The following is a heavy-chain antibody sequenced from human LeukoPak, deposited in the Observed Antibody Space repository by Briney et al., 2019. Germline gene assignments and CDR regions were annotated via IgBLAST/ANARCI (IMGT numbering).Heavy chain of an antibody. J-gene: IGHJ4*02. D-gene: IGHD1-14*01. CDR3: ARDSGGTIDY. Sequence: GGSLRLSCAASGFTFSSYWMHWVRQAPGKGPGWVSRINTDGSSTSYADSVKGRFTISRDNAKNTLYVQMNSLRAEDTAVYYCARDSGGTIDYWGQGTLVTVSS. CDR2: INTDGSST. CDR1: GFTFSSYW. V-gene: IGHV3-74*01.